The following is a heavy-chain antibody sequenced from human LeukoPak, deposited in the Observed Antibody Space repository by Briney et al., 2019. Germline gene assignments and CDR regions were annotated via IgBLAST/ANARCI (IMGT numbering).Heavy chain of an antibody. D-gene: IGHD3-3*01. Sequence: PGGSLRLSCAASGFSFSGYWMSWVRQAPGKGLEWVANIKQDGNEKYYVDSVKGRFTISRDNAKNSLYLQMNSLRAEDSAVYFCARGGTVFGVLIKFYFDYWGQGTLVTVSS. CDR2: IKQDGNEK. CDR1: GFSFSGYW. V-gene: IGHV3-7*01. CDR3: ARGGTVFGVLIKFYFDY. J-gene: IGHJ4*02.